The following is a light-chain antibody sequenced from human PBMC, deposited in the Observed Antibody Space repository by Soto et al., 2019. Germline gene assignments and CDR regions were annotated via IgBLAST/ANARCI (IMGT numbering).Light chain of an antibody. Sequence: MTQTPLSLCVTPGQPASISCKSSQSLLHGDGKTYFSWYLXKQGQXQQXXIYEVSNRFSGTPDRFSGSGSGTDFTMKISRVEAEDFGIYYCIQTVRLPWTFGQGTKVDIK. CDR1: QSLLHGDGKTY. CDR3: IQTVRLPWT. V-gene: IGKV2D-29*01. CDR2: EVS. J-gene: IGKJ1*01.